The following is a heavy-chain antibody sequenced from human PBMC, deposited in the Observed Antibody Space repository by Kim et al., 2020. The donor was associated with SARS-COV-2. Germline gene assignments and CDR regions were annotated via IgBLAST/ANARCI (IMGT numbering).Heavy chain of an antibody. CDR3: ARPVGDFRLYPYYYYYYGMDV. V-gene: IGHV4-39*01. Sequence: SETLSLTCTVSGGSISSSSYYWGWIRQPPGKGLEWIGSIYYSGSTYYNPSLKSRVTISVDTSKNQFSLKLSSVTAADTAVYYCARPVGDFRLYPYYYYYYGMDVWGQGTTVTVSS. J-gene: IGHJ6*02. D-gene: IGHD3-16*02. CDR2: IYYSGST. CDR1: GGSISSSSYY.